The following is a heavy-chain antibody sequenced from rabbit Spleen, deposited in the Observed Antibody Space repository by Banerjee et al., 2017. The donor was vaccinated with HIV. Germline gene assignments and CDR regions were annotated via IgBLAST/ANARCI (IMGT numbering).Heavy chain of an antibody. CDR2: IAGSSSDFT. Sequence: QSLEESGGGLVKPGASLTLTCTASGFSFSSSDYMCWVRQAPGKGLEWISCIAGSSSDFTYSASWAKGRFTISKTSSTTVTLQMTSLTAADTATYFCARDTGSSFSSYGMDLWGPGTLVTVS. J-gene: IGHJ6*01. CDR1: GFSFSSSDY. D-gene: IGHD8-1*01. CDR3: ARDTGSSFSSYGMDL. V-gene: IGHV1S40*01.